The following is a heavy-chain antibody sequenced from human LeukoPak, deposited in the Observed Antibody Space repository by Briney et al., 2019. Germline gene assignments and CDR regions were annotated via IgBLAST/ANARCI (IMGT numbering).Heavy chain of an antibody. CDR3: AKGITGFDY. D-gene: IGHD1-20*01. CDR1: GFTFSSYA. J-gene: IGHJ4*02. Sequence: PGGSLRLSCAASGFTFSSYAMSWVRQAPGKGLEWVSGITVTGSNSYYADSVKGRFTTYRDNSKNTLYLKINSLTAEDSAVYYCAKGITGFDYWGRGALVTVSS. CDR2: ITVTGSNS. V-gene: IGHV3-23*01.